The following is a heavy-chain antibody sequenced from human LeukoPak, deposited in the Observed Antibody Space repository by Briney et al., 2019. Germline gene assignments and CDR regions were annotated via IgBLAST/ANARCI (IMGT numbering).Heavy chain of an antibody. CDR3: AREYYGSGSYTRSLDY. D-gene: IGHD3-10*01. V-gene: IGHV3-30*04. J-gene: IGHJ4*02. CDR2: ISYDGSNK. CDR1: GFTFSSYA. Sequence: GGSLRLSCAASGFTFSSYAMHWVRQAPGKGLEWVAVISYDGSNKYYADSVKGRFTISRDNSKNTLYLQMNSLRAEDTAVYYCAREYYGSGSYTRSLDYWGQGTLVTVPS.